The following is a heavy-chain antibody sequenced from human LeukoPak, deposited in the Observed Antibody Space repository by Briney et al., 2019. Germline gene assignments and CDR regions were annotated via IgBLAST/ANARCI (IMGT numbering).Heavy chain of an antibody. J-gene: IGHJ4*02. CDR2: IFGGGST. CDR3: ARGPGGYDN. CDR1: GFTVSSNY. D-gene: IGHD3-16*01. Sequence: GGSLRLSCAVSGFTVSSNYMTWVRQAPGKGLEWVSVIFGGGSTYYADYVKGRFTISRDNSKNTLFLQMNSLRVENTAVYYCARGPGGYDNWGQGTLVTVSS. V-gene: IGHV3-66*01.